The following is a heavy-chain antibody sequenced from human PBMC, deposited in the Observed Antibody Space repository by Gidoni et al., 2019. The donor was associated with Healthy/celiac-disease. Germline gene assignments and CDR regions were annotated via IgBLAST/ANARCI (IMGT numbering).Heavy chain of an antibody. Sequence: QLQLVQSGAEVKKPGASVKVYCTASGYTFTSSGISWLRQAPGQGLEWMGWISAYNGNTNYAQKLQGRVTMTTNTSTSTDYMELRGLRSDDTAVYYCARDSDGGYFDYWGQGTLVTVSS. CDR1: GYTFTSSG. J-gene: IGHJ4*02. V-gene: IGHV1-18*01. D-gene: IGHD4-17*01. CDR2: ISAYNGNT. CDR3: ARDSDGGYFDY.